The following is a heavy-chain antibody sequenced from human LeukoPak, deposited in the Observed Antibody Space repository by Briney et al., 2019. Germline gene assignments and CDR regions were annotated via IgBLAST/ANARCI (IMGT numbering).Heavy chain of an antibody. V-gene: IGHV3-21*01. D-gene: IGHD1-20*01. CDR2: ISSSSTYI. CDR3: ARLSGDITVFDL. Sequence: GGSLRLSSAPSGLTLSSYIMNWVRQAPAKGLGWDSSISSSSTYIYYADSVKGRFSISRDNAKNSRYLQMYSLRAEDTAVYYCARLSGDITVFDLWGQGTLVTVSS. CDR1: GLTLSSYI. J-gene: IGHJ4*02.